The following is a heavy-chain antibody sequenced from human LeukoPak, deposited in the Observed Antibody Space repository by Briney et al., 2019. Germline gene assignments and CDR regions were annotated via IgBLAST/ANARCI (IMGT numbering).Heavy chain of an antibody. Sequence: PGGSLRLSCAASGFTFSSYGMHWVRQAPGKGLEWLAVIWYDGSNIYYADPVKGRSAISRDNSKNTLYLQINSLRAEDTAVYYCARSLRGLFDAFDIWGQGTMVTVSS. CDR1: GFTFSSYG. V-gene: IGHV3-33*01. CDR3: ARSLRGLFDAFDI. D-gene: IGHD2-21*01. CDR2: IWYDGSNI. J-gene: IGHJ3*02.